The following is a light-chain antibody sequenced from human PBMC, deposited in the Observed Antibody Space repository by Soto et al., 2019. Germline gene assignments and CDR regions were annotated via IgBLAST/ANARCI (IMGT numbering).Light chain of an antibody. CDR2: GAS. Sequence: EIVLTTSPESLSFSPWQRFSFSYSSSQRVGSNYLAWFQQKPGQTPRLLISGASTRATGIPDRFSGSGSGTDFTLTINRLEPEDFAVYYCQQYGSSPRTFGQGTKVDIK. J-gene: IGKJ1*01. V-gene: IGKV3-20*01. CDR1: QRVGSNY. CDR3: QQYGSSPRT.